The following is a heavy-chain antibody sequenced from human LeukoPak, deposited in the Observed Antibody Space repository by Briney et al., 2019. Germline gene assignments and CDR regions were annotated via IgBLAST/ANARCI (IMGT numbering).Heavy chain of an antibody. Sequence: GGSLRLSCAASGFTFSSYAMSWVRQAPGKGLGWVSAISGSGGSTYYADSVKGRFTISRDNSKNTLYLQMNSLRAEDTAVYYCAKDRHYQWLRNQGPDTSEYYYGMDVWGQGTTVTVSS. CDR3: AKDRHYQWLRNQGPDTSEYYYGMDV. V-gene: IGHV3-23*01. D-gene: IGHD5-12*01. CDR2: ISGSGGST. CDR1: GFTFSSYA. J-gene: IGHJ6*02.